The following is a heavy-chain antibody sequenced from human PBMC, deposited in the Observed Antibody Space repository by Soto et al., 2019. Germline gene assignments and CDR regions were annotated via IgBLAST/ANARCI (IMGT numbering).Heavy chain of an antibody. CDR1: GGTFSSYA. J-gene: IGHJ4*02. V-gene: IGHV1-69*13. CDR2: IIPIFGTA. D-gene: IGHD4-17*01. CDR3: AREFGYGDYEYYFDY. Sequence: SVKGSCKASGGTFSSYAISWVRQAPGQGLEWMGGIIPIFGTANYAQKFQGRVTITADESTSTAYMELSSLRSEETAVYYSAREFGYGDYEYYFDYWGQGTLVTVSS.